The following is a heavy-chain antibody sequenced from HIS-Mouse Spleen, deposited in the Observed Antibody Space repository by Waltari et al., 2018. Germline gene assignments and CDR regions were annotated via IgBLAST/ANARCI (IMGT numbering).Heavy chain of an antibody. CDR3: ARHETLGSDGDDAFDI. D-gene: IGHD7-27*01. J-gene: IGHJ3*02. CDR2: PDLGDAAT. Sequence: EVQLVQSGAEVKKPGESLKISCKGSGYSFTSYWIGWVRQMPGKGLEWMGLPDLGDAATRYSPSFQGQVTISADKCISTAYLQWSSLKASDTAMYYCARHETLGSDGDDAFDIWGQGTMVTVSS. CDR1: GYSFTSYW. V-gene: IGHV5-51*01.